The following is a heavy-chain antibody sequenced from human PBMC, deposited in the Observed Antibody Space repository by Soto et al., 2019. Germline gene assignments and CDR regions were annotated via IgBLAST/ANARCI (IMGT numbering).Heavy chain of an antibody. CDR2: IYYSGST. J-gene: IGHJ6*02. D-gene: IGHD5-18*01. CDR1: GGSISSGGYY. CDR3: ARDQDTAMVTDYYYGMDV. V-gene: IGHV4-31*03. Sequence: TLSLTCTVSGGSISSGGYYWSWIRQHPGKGLEWIGYIYYSGSTYYNPSLKSRVTISVDTSKNQFSLKLSSVTAADTAVYYCARDQDTAMVTDYYYGMDVWGQGTTVTVSS.